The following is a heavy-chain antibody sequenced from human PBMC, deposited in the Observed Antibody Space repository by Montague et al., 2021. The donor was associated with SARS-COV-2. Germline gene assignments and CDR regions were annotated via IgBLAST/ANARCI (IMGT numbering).Heavy chain of an antibody. CDR1: GDSVSSAYYY. CDR3: ARGLVVTATD. Sequence: SETLSLTCYVSGDSVSSAYYYWNWIRQVPGKGLEWIGYIHNSGTTKYNPSLKSRVTISEDTSKNQFSLKLSSVTAADTAVYYCARGLVVTATDWGQETLVTVSS. J-gene: IGHJ4*02. D-gene: IGHD2-21*02. CDR2: IHNSGTT. V-gene: IGHV4-61*01.